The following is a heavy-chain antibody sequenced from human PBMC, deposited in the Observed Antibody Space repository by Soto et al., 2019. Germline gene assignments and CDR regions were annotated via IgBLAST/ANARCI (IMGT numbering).Heavy chain of an antibody. Sequence: SVKVSCKASGYTFTGYYMHWVRQAPGQGLEWMGGIIPIFGTANYAQKFQGRVTITADESTSTAYMELSSLRSEDTAVYYCARAPGSYQITYYFDYWGQGTLVTVSS. CDR1: GYTFTGYY. D-gene: IGHD1-26*01. CDR2: IIPIFGTA. J-gene: IGHJ4*02. CDR3: ARAPGSYQITYYFDY. V-gene: IGHV1-69*13.